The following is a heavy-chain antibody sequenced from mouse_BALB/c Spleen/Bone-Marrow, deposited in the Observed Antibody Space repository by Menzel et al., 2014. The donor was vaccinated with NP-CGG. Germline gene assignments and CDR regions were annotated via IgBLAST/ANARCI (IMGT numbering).Heavy chain of an antibody. CDR1: GFSLSRYS. Sequence: VQLVESGPGLVSPSQSLSITCTVSGFSLSRYSLHWVRQPPGKGLEWLGTIWGGGSTDYNSALKSRLSISKDNSKSQVFLKMNSLQTDDTAMYYCARYDVYAMDYWGQGTSVTVSS. V-gene: IGHV2-6-4*01. J-gene: IGHJ4*01. CDR2: IWGGGST. CDR3: ARYDVYAMDY. D-gene: IGHD2-14*01.